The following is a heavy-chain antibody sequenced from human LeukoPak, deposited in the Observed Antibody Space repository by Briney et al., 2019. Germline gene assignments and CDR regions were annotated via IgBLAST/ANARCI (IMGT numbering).Heavy chain of an antibody. J-gene: IGHJ4*02. CDR2: ISYSGST. Sequence: PSETLFLTCTVSGYSISSGYFWGWIRQPPGKGLESIGTISYSGSTYYNPSLKSRVTISVDTSKNQFSLKLTSVTAADTAVYYCARVMYSSPFYFDYWGQGTLVTVSS. D-gene: IGHD6-19*01. CDR3: ARVMYSSPFYFDY. V-gene: IGHV4-38-2*02. CDR1: GYSISSGYF.